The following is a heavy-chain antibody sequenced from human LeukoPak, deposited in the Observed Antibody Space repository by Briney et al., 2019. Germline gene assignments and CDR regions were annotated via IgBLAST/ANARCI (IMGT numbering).Heavy chain of an antibody. V-gene: IGHV3-9*01. D-gene: IGHD3-22*01. Sequence: GRSLRLSSAASGFTFDDYAMHWVRQAPRKGLEWVSGISWNSGSIGYADSVKGRFTISRDNAKNSQYLQMNSLRAEDTALYYCAKDSDSSGYSIDYWGQGTLVTVSS. J-gene: IGHJ4*02. CDR1: GFTFDDYA. CDR2: ISWNSGSI. CDR3: AKDSDSSGYSIDY.